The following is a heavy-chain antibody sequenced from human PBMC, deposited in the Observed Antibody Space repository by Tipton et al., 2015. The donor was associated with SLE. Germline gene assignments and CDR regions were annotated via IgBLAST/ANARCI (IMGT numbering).Heavy chain of an antibody. J-gene: IGHJ4*02. CDR3: ARADLFMGGYYFEY. CDR2: MSPNSGNT. V-gene: IGHV1-8*01. Sequence: QSGAEVKKPGASVKVSCKASGYTFTSYDINWVRQATGQGLEWMGRMSPNSGNTVYVQDFQGRVTMTRSTSISTAYMELSSLRSEDTAVYYGARADLFMGGYYFEYWGQGTLVTVSS. D-gene: IGHD3-16*01. CDR1: GYTFTSYD.